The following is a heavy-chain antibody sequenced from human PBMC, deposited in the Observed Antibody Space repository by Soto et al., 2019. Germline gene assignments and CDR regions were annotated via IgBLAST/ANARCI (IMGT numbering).Heavy chain of an antibody. V-gene: IGHV1-18*04. D-gene: IGHD1-7*01. CDR2: ISTYNGNT. J-gene: IGHJ5*02. Sequence: EASVKVSCKASGYTFTSYGISWVRQAPGQGLEWMGRISTYNGNTNFTQKLQGRVTMTTDTSTSTAYMELRSLRSDDTSLYCCERDREYNWNYNWFDPWGQGTLVTVSS. CDR3: ERDREYNWNYNWFDP. CDR1: GYTFTSYG.